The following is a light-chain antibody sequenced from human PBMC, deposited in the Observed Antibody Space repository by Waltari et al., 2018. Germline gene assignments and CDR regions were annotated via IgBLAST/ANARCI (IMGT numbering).Light chain of an antibody. Sequence: QSALTQSASVSGSPGQSITISCTGTSRDVGAYNLVSWYQQLPGRAPKLILSGVTTRPSGISDRFSGSKSGNTAYLTISGLQSEDEADYYCSSYTQSRTRVFGGGTKLTVL. CDR1: SRDVGAYNL. CDR3: SSYTQSRTRV. CDR2: GVT. J-gene: IGLJ3*02. V-gene: IGLV2-23*02.